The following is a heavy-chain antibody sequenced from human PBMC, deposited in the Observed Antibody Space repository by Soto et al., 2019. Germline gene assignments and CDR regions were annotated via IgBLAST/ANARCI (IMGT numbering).Heavy chain of an antibody. CDR3: ATGHTAMVIE. V-gene: IGHV3-23*01. D-gene: IGHD5-18*01. Sequence: GGSLRLSCTASGFTFRSYGMSWVRQAPGKGLEWVAAIRGNDEGTYYADSVKGRFTISRDISKNTLYLQMNSLRAEDTAVYYGATGHTAMVIEWGQGTLVTVSS. CDR1: GFTFRSYG. J-gene: IGHJ4*02. CDR2: IRGNDEGT.